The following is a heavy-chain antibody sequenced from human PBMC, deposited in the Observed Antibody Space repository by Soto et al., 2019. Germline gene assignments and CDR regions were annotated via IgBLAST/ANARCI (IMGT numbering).Heavy chain of an antibody. CDR2: INAGNGNT. CDR1: GYTFTSYA. Sequence: ASVKVSCKASGYTFTSYAMHWVRQAPGQRLEWMGWINAGNGNTKYSQKFQGRVTITRDTSASTAYMELSSLRSEDTAVYYCARDGAMVRGVALDYWGQGTLVTVS. CDR3: ARDGAMVRGVALDY. V-gene: IGHV1-3*01. J-gene: IGHJ4*02. D-gene: IGHD3-10*01.